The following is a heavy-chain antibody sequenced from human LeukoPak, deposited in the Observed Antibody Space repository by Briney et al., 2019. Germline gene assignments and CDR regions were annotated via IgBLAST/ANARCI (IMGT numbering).Heavy chain of an antibody. CDR1: GGTFSSYA. Sequence: GASVKVSCKASGGTFSSYAISWVRQAPGQGLEWMGGIIPIFGTANYAQKFQGRVTMTRNTSISTAYMELSSLRSEDTAVYYCARVAWQRDHSFDYWGQGTLVTVSS. V-gene: IGHV1-69*05. J-gene: IGHJ4*02. CDR3: ARVAWQRDHSFDY. CDR2: IIPIFGTA.